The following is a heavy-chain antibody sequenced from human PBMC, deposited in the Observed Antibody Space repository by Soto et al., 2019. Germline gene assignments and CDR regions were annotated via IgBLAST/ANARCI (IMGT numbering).Heavy chain of an antibody. Sequence: SETLSLTCTVSGGSISSGDYYWAWIRQPPGQGPEWIGSIDYIGTTYYNPSLKSRVTISADTSKNQFSLDLRSVTAADTAVYYCARHAHHGNCDYWGQGTQVTVSS. J-gene: IGHJ4*02. CDR1: GGSISSGDYY. V-gene: IGHV4-39*01. CDR2: IDYIGTT. D-gene: IGHD1-26*01. CDR3: ARHAHHGNCDY.